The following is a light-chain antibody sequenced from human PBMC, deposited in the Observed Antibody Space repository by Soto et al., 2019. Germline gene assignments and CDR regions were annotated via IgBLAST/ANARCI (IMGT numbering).Light chain of an antibody. V-gene: IGLV2-8*01. CDR3: RSYAGSDNPYV. CDR1: IGDVGGYDY. CDR2: EVT. Sequence: QCVLTQPPSASGSPGQSVTISCTGTIGDVGGYDYVSWYQQHPGKAPKLMIYEVTKRPLGVPDRFSGSKSGNTASLTVSGLQADDEADYYCRSYAGSDNPYVFGTGTKVTVL. J-gene: IGLJ1*01.